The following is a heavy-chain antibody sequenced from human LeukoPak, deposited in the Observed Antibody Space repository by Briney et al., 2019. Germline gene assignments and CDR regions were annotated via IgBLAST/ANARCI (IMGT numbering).Heavy chain of an antibody. CDR3: ASSGSGYNDY. V-gene: IGHV3-21*01. D-gene: IGHD3-3*01. Sequence: GGSLRLSCAAPGFTFSTYSMNWVRQAPGKGLEWVSSIGSSSSYIYYADSVKGRFTISRDNAKNSLYLQMNSLRIEDTAVYYCASSGSGYNDYWGQGTLVTVSS. J-gene: IGHJ4*02. CDR1: GFTFSTYS. CDR2: IGSSSSYI.